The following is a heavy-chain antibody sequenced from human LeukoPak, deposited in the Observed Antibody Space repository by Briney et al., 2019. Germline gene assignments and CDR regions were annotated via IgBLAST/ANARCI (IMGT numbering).Heavy chain of an antibody. V-gene: IGHV3-7*04. CDR3: ARDCCASGSHDS. J-gene: IGHJ4*02. CDR2: INPSGGDK. CDR1: GFTFSSYW. Sequence: GGSLRLSCADSGFTFSSYWMTWVRQAPGTGLEWVANINPSGGDKYYGDSVKGRFTISRDNAKNSLYLQMNSLRAEDTAVYYCARDCCASGSHDSWGQGTLVTVSS. D-gene: IGHD3-10*01.